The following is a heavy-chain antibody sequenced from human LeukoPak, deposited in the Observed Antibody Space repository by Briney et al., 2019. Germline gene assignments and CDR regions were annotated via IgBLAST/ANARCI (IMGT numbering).Heavy chain of an antibody. J-gene: IGHJ6*03. CDR1: GYSFTSYW. V-gene: IGHV5-51*01. CDR2: IYPGDSDT. Sequence: GESLKISCKGSGYSFTSYWIGWVRQMPGKGLEWMGIIYPGDSDTRYSPSFQGQVTISADKSISTTYLQWSSLKASDTAMYYCARRWANIAAPRDGYNYYMDVWGKGTTVTVSS. CDR3: ARRWANIAAPRDGYNYYMDV. D-gene: IGHD6-25*01.